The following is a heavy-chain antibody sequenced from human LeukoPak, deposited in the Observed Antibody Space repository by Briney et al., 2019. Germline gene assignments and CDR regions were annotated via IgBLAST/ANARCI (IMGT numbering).Heavy chain of an antibody. Sequence: SVKVSCKASGGTFSSYAISWVRQAPGQGLEWMGRIIPILGIANYAQKFQGRVTITADKSTSTAYMELSSLRSEDTAVYYCARDLPGIVSSQRMGDWGQGTLVTVSS. CDR3: ARDLPGIVSSQRMGD. D-gene: IGHD2-15*01. J-gene: IGHJ4*02. V-gene: IGHV1-69*04. CDR2: IIPILGIA. CDR1: GGTFSSYA.